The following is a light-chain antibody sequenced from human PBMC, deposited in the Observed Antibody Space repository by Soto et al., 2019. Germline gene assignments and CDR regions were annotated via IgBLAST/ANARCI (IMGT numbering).Light chain of an antibody. CDR1: QSISTW. CDR3: QQYVRAFRS. V-gene: IGKV1-5*03. J-gene: IGKJ1*01. CDR2: KAS. Sequence: DIQLTQSPSFLSASVGDRVTITCRASQSISTWLAWYQQKPGTAPKLLIYKASSLQSGVPSRFSGSGYGTEFTLTISSLQPDDFATYYCQQYVRAFRSFGQGTKVDIK.